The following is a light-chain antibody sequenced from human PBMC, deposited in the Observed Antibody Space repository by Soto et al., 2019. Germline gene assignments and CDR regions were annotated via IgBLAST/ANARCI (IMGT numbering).Light chain of an antibody. J-gene: IGKJ1*01. V-gene: IGKV1-39*01. CDR3: QQSYVTPWT. CDR1: QDISSS. Sequence: DIQMTQSPSSXSASIGDRVTISCQASQDISSSLNWYQHKSGKAPKLLIYAASGLHSGVPSRFSGSGSGTDFTLTISSLQPEDFATYYCQQSYVTPWTFGQGTKADIK. CDR2: AAS.